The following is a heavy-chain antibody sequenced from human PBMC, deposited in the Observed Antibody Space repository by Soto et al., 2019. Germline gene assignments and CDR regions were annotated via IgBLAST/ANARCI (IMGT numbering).Heavy chain of an antibody. J-gene: IGHJ4*02. Sequence: QITLKESGPTLVKPTQTLTLTCTFSGFSLSTSGMGVAWIRQPPEKALEWLTVIYWDDDRHYSPSLKSRLTITKDTSKNQVVLTLTNTDPVDTATYYCAHLSLCNMVGSFDYWGQGTRVTVSS. CDR2: IYWDDDR. CDR3: AHLSLCNMVGSFDY. V-gene: IGHV2-5*02. D-gene: IGHD2-15*01. CDR1: GFSLSTSGMG.